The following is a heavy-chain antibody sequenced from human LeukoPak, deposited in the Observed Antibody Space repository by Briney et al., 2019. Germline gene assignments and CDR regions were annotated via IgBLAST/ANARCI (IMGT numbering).Heavy chain of an antibody. J-gene: IGHJ4*02. V-gene: IGHV3-11*06. CDR3: ARDTHIYCGGDCYPFDY. CDR1: GFTFSDYY. Sequence: PGGSLRLSCAASGFTFSDYYMSWIRQAPGKGLEWVSYISSSSSYTNYADSVKGRFTISRDNAKNSLYLQMNSLRAEDTAVYYCARDTHIYCGGDCYPFDYWGQGTLVTVSS. D-gene: IGHD2-21*02. CDR2: ISSSSSYT.